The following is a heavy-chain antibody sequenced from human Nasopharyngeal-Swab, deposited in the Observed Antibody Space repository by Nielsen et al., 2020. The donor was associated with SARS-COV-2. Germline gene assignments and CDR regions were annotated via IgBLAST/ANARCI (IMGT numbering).Heavy chain of an antibody. CDR3: TTDYYFDY. Sequence: GGSLRLSCAASGFTFNSYAMSWVRQASGKGLEWVGRIGDKDHNYATTYGAAVKGRFTISRDDSKNTAFLQMDSLKTEDTALYYCTTDYYFDYWGQGTLVTVSS. CDR1: GFTFNSYA. J-gene: IGHJ4*02. CDR2: IGDKDHNYAT. V-gene: IGHV3-73*01.